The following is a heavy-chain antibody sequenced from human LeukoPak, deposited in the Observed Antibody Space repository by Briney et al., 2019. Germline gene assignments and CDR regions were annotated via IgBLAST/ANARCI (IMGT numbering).Heavy chain of an antibody. V-gene: IGHV4-59*11. CDR3: ARRDYALDY. CDR1: GGSISSHY. J-gene: IGHJ4*02. CDR2: IYYSGST. Sequence: PSETLSLTCTVSGGSISSHYWSWIRQPPGKGLEWIGYIYYSGSTNYNPSLKSRVTISLDTSKNQFSLNLRSVTAADTAVYYCARRDYALDYWGQGTLVTVSS. D-gene: IGHD4-17*01.